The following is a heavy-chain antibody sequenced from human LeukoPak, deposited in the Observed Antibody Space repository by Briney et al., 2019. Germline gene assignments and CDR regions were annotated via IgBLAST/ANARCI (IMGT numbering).Heavy chain of an antibody. V-gene: IGHV1-24*01. Sequence: GASVKVSCKVSGYTLTELSMHWVRQAPGKGLEWMGGFDPEDGETIYAQKFQGRVTMTEDTSTDTAYMELSSLRSEDTAVYYCATVVCSGGSCYLDYWGQGTLVTVSS. D-gene: IGHD2-15*01. J-gene: IGHJ4*02. CDR3: ATVVCSGGSCYLDY. CDR1: GYTLTELS. CDR2: FDPEDGET.